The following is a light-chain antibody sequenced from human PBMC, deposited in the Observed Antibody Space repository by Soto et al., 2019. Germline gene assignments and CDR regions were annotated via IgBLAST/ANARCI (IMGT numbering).Light chain of an antibody. J-gene: IGKJ3*01. CDR3: QQRDNWPFT. Sequence: EVVLTQSPATLSLSVGERATLSCRASQSVNTYLAWFQQRPGQAPRLLIHDASNRATGIPGRFSGSGSGTDFTLSISGLEPEDFALYYCQQRDNWPFTFGPGTTVDMK. V-gene: IGKV3-11*01. CDR1: QSVNTY. CDR2: DAS.